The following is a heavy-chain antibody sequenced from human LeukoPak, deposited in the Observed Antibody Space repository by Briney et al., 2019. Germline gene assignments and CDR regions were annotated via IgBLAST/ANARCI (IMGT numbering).Heavy chain of an antibody. CDR3: AEDSVGSSWYLFDY. CDR1: GFTFSSYG. Sequence: PGRSLRLSCAASGFTFSSYGMHWVRQAPGKGLEWVAVIWYDGSNKYYADSVKGRFTISRDNSKNTLYLQMNSLRAEDTAVYYCAEDSVGSSWYLFDYWGQGTLVTVSS. J-gene: IGHJ4*02. V-gene: IGHV3-33*06. CDR2: IWYDGSNK. D-gene: IGHD6-13*01.